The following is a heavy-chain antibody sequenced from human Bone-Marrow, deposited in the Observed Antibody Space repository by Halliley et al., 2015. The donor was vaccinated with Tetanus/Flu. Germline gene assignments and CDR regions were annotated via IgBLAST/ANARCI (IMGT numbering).Heavy chain of an antibody. J-gene: IGHJ4*02. CDR2: MYSSGST. V-gene: IGHV3-53*01. CDR1: GSMFSTYW. Sequence: SLRLSCTASGSMFSTYWMQWVRQSPGKGLVWVSLMYSSGSTAYAGSVRGRFTISRDNSKNTVFLQMNNLRAEDTAVYYCAKAGDYGDYWDYWGQGILVTVS. D-gene: IGHD4-17*01. CDR3: AKAGDYGDYWDY.